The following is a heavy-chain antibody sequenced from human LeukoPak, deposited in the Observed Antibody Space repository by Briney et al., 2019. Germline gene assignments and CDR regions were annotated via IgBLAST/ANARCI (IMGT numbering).Heavy chain of an antibody. Sequence: PSETLSLTCAVYGGSFSGYYWSWIRQPPGKGLEWIGYIYYSGSTYYNPSLKSRVTISVDTSKNQFSLKLSSVTAADTAVYYCARGAGYYYYYYMDVWGKGTTVTISS. CDR3: ARGAGYYYYYYMDV. V-gene: IGHV4-59*08. J-gene: IGHJ6*03. CDR1: GGSFSGYY. CDR2: IYYSGST.